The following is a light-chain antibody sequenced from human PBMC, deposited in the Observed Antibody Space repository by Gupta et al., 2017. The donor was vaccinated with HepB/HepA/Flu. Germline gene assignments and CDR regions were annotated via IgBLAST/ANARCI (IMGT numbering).Light chain of an antibody. CDR2: DVS. J-gene: IGLJ2*01. V-gene: IGLV2-14*03. CDR1: RSNVGRFDY. CDR3: SSDTSSSTLV. Sequence: QSALTQPASVSGSPGQSITISCTGTRSNVGRFDYVSWHQQHPGKAHKLMIYDVSSRPSGVSNRFSGSKSGNTASLTISGLQAEDEGDYYCSSDTSSSTLVFGGGTKLTVL.